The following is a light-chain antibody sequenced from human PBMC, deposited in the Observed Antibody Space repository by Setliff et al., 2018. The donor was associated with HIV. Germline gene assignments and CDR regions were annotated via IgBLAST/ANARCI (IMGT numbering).Light chain of an antibody. V-gene: IGLV2-14*01. Sequence: SALTQPASVSGSPGQSIAISCTGTSSDVGGYDYVSWFQQHPGKAPKLMIYDVSKRPSGVSNRFSGSKSDNTASLTISGLQAEDEADYFCSSYTSISTYVFGTGTKVTVL. CDR3: SSYTSISTYV. CDR1: SSDVGGYDY. CDR2: DVS. J-gene: IGLJ1*01.